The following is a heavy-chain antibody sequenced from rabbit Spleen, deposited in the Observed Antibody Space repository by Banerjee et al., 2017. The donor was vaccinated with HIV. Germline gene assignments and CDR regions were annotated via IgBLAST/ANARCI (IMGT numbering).Heavy chain of an antibody. D-gene: IGHD1-1*01. CDR1: GVSFSGSSY. J-gene: IGHJ6*01. V-gene: IGHV1S45*01. CDR2: IDTGSSGFT. CDR3: ARDTSSSFSSYGMDL. Sequence: QEQLEESGGGLVKPEGSLTLTCIASGVSFSGSSYMCWVRQAPGKGLEWIACIDTGSSGFTYFASWAKGRFTISKTSSTTVTLQVTSLTAADTATYFCARDTSSSFSSYGMDLWGQGTLVTVS.